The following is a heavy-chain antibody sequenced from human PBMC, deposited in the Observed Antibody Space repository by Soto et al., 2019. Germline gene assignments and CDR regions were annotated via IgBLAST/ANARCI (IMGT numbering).Heavy chain of an antibody. V-gene: IGHV1-8*01. CDR2: MNPNSGNT. CDR1: VYTFTSYD. Sequence: QVQLVQSGAEVKKPGASVKVSCKASVYTFTSYDINWVRQATGQGLEWMGWMNPNSGNTGYAQKFQGRVTMTRNTSISTAYMELSSLRSEDTAVYYCARYYYDSSGYPLGYWGQGTLVTVSS. J-gene: IGHJ4*02. CDR3: ARYYYDSSGYPLGY. D-gene: IGHD3-22*01.